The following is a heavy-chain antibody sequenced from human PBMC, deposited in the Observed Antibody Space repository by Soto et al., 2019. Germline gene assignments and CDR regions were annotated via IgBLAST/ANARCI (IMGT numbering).Heavy chain of an antibody. CDR2: IYYSGST. CDR1: GGSVSSGSYY. J-gene: IGHJ6*02. Sequence: SETLSLTCTVSGGSVSSGSYYWSWIRQPPGRGLEWIGYIYYSGSTNYNPSLKSRVTISVDTSKNQFSLKLSSVTAADTAVYYCARGGIVVVPAAMTGQYYYYYYGMDVWGQGTTVTVSS. V-gene: IGHV4-61*01. D-gene: IGHD2-2*01. CDR3: ARGGIVVVPAAMTGQYYYYYYGMDV.